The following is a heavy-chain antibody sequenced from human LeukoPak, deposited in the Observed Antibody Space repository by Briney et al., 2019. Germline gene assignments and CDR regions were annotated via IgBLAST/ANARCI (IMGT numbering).Heavy chain of an antibody. CDR3: ARDQMVRGEHWFDP. J-gene: IGHJ5*02. CDR1: GFTFSSYS. Sequence: GGSLRLSCAASGFTFSSYSMNWVRQAPGKGLEWVSSISSSSSYIYYADSVKGRFTISRDNAKNSLYLQMNSLRAEDTAVYYCARDQMVRGEHWFDPWGQGTLVTVSS. D-gene: IGHD3-10*01. CDR2: ISSSSSYI. V-gene: IGHV3-21*01.